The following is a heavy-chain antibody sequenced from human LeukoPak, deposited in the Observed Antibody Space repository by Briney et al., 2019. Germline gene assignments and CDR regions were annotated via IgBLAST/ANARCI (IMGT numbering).Heavy chain of an antibody. Sequence: SETLSLTCTVSGGSISSYYWSWIRQPPGRGLEWIAYIYYTGSTNYNPSLKSRVTISVDTSKNQFSLKVTSVTAADTAVYYCAREFDGEAFDIWGQGTMVTVSS. CDR3: AREFDGEAFDI. V-gene: IGHV4-59*01. CDR1: GGSISSYY. CDR2: IYYTGST. J-gene: IGHJ3*02. D-gene: IGHD3-10*01.